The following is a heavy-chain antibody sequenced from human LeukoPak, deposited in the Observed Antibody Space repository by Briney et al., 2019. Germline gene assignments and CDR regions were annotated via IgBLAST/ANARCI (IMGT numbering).Heavy chain of an antibody. J-gene: IGHJ4*02. CDR3: ARDYGGSYPPFDY. CDR2: IYTTGST. CDR1: GGSISGYY. D-gene: IGHD1-26*01. Sequence: SETLSLTCTVSGGSISGYYWSWIRQSAGKGLEWIGRIYTTGSTNYNPSLQSRVTISVDTSKNQFSLKANSVTAADTAVYYCARDYGGSYPPFDYWGQGTLVTVSS. V-gene: IGHV4-4*07.